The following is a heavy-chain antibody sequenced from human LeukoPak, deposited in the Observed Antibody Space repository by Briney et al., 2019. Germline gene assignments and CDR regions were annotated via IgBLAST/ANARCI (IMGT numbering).Heavy chain of an antibody. CDR3: ARDRLPPPGVYCFDP. D-gene: IGHD5-12*01. V-gene: IGHV3-30-3*01. J-gene: IGHJ5*02. CDR2: ISSDGNHK. CDR1: GFTFSTYA. Sequence: RGSLGLSCAASGFTFSTYAMHWVRQAPGQGLEWVAAISSDGNHKHFADSVKGRFSISRDNSKNTLFLQMNSLRPEDTAVYYCARDRLPPPGVYCFDPWGQGTLVTVSS.